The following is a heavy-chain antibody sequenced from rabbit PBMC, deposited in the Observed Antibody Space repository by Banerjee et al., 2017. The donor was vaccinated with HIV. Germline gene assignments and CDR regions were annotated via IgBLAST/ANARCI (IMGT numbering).Heavy chain of an antibody. Sequence: DLVKPGASLTLTCTASGFSFSSGYWMCWVRQAPGKGLELIACINADGSGGTYYASWAKGRFTISRTSSTTVALQMTSLTAADTATYFCARDLAGVIGWNFDLWGPGTLVTVS. CDR3: ARDLAGVIGWNFDL. D-gene: IGHD4-1*01. V-gene: IGHV1S40*01. CDR1: GFSFSSGYW. J-gene: IGHJ4*01. CDR2: INADGSGGT.